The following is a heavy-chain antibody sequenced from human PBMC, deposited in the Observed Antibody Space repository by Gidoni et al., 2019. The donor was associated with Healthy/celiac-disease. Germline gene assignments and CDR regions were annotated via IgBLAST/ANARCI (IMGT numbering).Heavy chain of an antibody. CDR2: ISSSGSTI. CDR3: AREQGIAVAGTVDY. J-gene: IGHJ4*02. V-gene: IGHV3-48*03. CDR1: GFTFSSYE. D-gene: IGHD6-19*01. Sequence: EVQLVESGGGLVQPGGSLRLSCAASGFTFSSYEMNWVSQAPGKGLEWVSYISSSGSTIYYADSVKGRFTISRDNAKNSLYLQMNSLRAEDTAVYYCAREQGIAVAGTVDYWGQGTLVTVSS.